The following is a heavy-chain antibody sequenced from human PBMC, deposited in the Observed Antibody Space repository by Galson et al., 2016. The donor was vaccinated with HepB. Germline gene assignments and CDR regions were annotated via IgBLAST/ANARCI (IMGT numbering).Heavy chain of an antibody. D-gene: IGHD3-22*01. Sequence: SLRLSCAASGFTVSTSYMSWVRQAPGKGLEWVSVIYSGGSSYYADSVRGRFTISRDYSNNTLYLQMNSLRAEDTAVYYCARGTPVDYYDDSGRLRAYWGQGTLVTVSS. CDR2: IYSGGSS. V-gene: IGHV3-53*01. CDR3: ARGTPVDYYDDSGRLRAY. J-gene: IGHJ4*02. CDR1: GFTVSTSY.